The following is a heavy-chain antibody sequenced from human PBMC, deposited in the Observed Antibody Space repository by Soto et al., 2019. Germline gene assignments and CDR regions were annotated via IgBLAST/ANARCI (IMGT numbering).Heavy chain of an antibody. CDR3: ARGIVATIGNWFDP. CDR1: GGSISSGGYY. CDR2: IYYSGST. J-gene: IGHJ5*02. Sequence: SETLSLTCTVSGGSISSGGYYWSWIRQHPGKGLEWIGYIYYSGSTYYNPSLKSRVTISVDTSKNQFSLKLSSVTAADTAVYYCARGIVATIGNWFDPWGQGTLVTVSS. D-gene: IGHD5-12*01. V-gene: IGHV4-31*03.